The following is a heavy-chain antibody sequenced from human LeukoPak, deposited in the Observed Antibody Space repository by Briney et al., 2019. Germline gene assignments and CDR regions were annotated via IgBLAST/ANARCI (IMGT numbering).Heavy chain of an antibody. J-gene: IGHJ4*02. CDR3: ARDRETIDY. Sequence: SETLSLTCTVSGDSISSGNFCWSWIRQPPGRRLEWIGGVYNSGSTNDNPSLKSRVTISVDTSKNQFSLNLESVTDADAAVYYCARDRETIDYWGQGAQVTVSS. D-gene: IGHD1-1*01. CDR1: GDSISSGNFC. V-gene: IGHV4-61*01. CDR2: VYNSGST.